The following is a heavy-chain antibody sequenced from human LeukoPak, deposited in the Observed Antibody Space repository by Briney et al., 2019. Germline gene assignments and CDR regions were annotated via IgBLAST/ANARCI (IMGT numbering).Heavy chain of an antibody. D-gene: IGHD4-17*01. V-gene: IGHV3-21*01. CDR3: ASLTTVTTNFHH. J-gene: IGHJ1*01. Sequence: GGSLRLSCAASGFTFSSYSMNWVRQAPGKGLEGVSSISSSSSYIYYADSVKGRFTISRDNAKNSLYLQMNGLRAEDTAVYYCASLTTVTTNFHHWGQGTLVTVSS. CDR1: GFTFSSYS. CDR2: ISSSSSYI.